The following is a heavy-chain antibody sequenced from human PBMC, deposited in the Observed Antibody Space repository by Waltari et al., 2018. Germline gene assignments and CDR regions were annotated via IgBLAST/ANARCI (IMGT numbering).Heavy chain of an antibody. CDR2: IIPIFGTA. V-gene: IGHV1-69*13. CDR1: GGTFSSYA. D-gene: IGHD3-22*01. Sequence: QVQLVQSGAEVKKPGSSVKVSCKASGGTFSSYAISWVRQAPGQGLEWMGGIIPIFGTANYAQKFQGRVTITADESTSTAYMELSSLRSEDTAVYYCARGPDYYDSSGYYYGSSDYWGQGTLVTVSS. J-gene: IGHJ4*02. CDR3: ARGPDYYDSSGYYYGSSDY.